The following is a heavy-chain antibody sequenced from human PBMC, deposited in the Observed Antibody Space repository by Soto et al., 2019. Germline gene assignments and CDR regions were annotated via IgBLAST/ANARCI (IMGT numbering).Heavy chain of an antibody. V-gene: IGHV5-51*01. CDR1: AFTFTNYY. CDR3: SITRHYHGAAFDS. J-gene: IGHJ4*01. Sequence: SCNGSAFTFTNYYIGWVRQMPGKGLEWMGIIYPGDSETTYSPSFQGQVTFSVDKSLNIAYLQWSSLKASDTAIYYCSITRHYHGAAFDSWGHGTLVTVSS. D-gene: IGHD3-10*01. CDR2: IYPGDSET.